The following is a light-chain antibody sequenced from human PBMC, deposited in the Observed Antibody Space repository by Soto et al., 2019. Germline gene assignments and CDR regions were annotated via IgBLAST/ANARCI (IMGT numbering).Light chain of an antibody. CDR1: SSDAGSYNL. CDR3: CSYAGSYGGV. J-gene: IGLJ2*01. Sequence: QSALTQPASVSGSPGQSITISCTGTSSDAGSYNLVSWYQQHPGKAPKLMIYEGSKRPSGVSNRFSGSKSGNTASLTISGLQAEDEADYYCCSYAGSYGGVFGGGTKLTVL. V-gene: IGLV2-23*01. CDR2: EGS.